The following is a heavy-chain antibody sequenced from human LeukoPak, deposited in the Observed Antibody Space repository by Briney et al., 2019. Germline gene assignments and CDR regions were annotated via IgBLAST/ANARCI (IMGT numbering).Heavy chain of an antibody. Sequence: SVKVSCKASGGTFSGYAINWVRQAPGQGLEWMGGIIPIFGTSNYAQRFQGRVTISADESTSTAYMELSSLRSEDTAVYYCASPMVYDTYYYYHGMDVWGQGTTVTVSS. CDR3: ASPMVYDTYYYYHGMDV. CDR1: GGTFSGYA. J-gene: IGHJ6*02. V-gene: IGHV1-69*01. D-gene: IGHD2-8*01. CDR2: IIPIFGTS.